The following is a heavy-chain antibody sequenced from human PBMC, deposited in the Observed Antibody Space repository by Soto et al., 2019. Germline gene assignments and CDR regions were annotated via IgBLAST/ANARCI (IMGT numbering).Heavy chain of an antibody. CDR2: IWYDGSNK. J-gene: IGHJ4*02. Sequence: PGGSLRLSCAASGFPFSSYGMHWVRQAPGKGLEWVAVIWYDGSNKYYADSVKGRFTISRDNSKNMLYLQMNSLRAEDTAVYYCARDRTGPYYYGSGVYYMPDYWGQGTLVTVSS. V-gene: IGHV3-33*01. D-gene: IGHD3-10*01. CDR3: ARDRTGPYYYGSGVYYMPDY. CDR1: GFPFSSYG.